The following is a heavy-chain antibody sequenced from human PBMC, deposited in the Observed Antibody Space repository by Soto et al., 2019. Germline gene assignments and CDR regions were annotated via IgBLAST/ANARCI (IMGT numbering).Heavy chain of an antibody. CDR1: GGSISSYY. D-gene: IGHD2-2*01. CDR2: ISYSGST. V-gene: IGHV4-59*01. Sequence: QVQLQESGPGLVKPSETLSLTCRISGGSISSYYWNWIRHAPGKGLEWIGVISYSGSTNYHPALTSRVSISVDTSKVQFSLGLNSVSAADTAVYYCARVQRTSWGYYYALDVLGQGTTVTVSS. CDR3: ARVQRTSWGYYYALDV. J-gene: IGHJ6*01.